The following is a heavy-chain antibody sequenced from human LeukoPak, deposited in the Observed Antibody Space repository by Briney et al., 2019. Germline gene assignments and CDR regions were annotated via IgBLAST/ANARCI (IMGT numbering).Heavy chain of an antibody. CDR2: INPNSGGT. Sequence: ASVKVSCKASGYTFTGYYMHWVRQAPGQGLEWMGWINPNSGGTNYAQKFQGRVTMTRDTSISTAYMELSRLRSDDTAVYYCARVGYCSSTSCWDWFDPWGQGTLVTVSP. D-gene: IGHD2-2*01. CDR3: ARVGYCSSTSCWDWFDP. V-gene: IGHV1-2*02. J-gene: IGHJ5*02. CDR1: GYTFTGYY.